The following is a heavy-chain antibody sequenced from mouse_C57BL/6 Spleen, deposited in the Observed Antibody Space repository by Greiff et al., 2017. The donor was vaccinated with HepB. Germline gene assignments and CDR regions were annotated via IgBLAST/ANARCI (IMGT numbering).Heavy chain of an antibody. CDR2: IYPGSGSP. Sequence: VQLQQSGAELVKPGASVKMSCKASGYTFTSYWITWVKQRPGQGLEWIGDIYPGSGSPNYNEKFKSKATLTVDTSSSTAYMQLSSLTSEDSAVYYCARDGLYDYDAWLAYWGQGTLVTVSA. D-gene: IGHD2-4*01. CDR1: GYTFTSYW. V-gene: IGHV1-55*01. CDR3: ARDGLYDYDAWLAY. J-gene: IGHJ3*01.